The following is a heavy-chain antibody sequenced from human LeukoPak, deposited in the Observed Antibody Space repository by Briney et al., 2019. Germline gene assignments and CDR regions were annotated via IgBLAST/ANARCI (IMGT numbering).Heavy chain of an antibody. V-gene: IGHV3-33*06. CDR3: AKEGYRYGYAIDY. D-gene: IGHD5-18*01. J-gene: IGHJ4*02. Sequence: GRSLRLSCAASGFTFSRYGMHWVRQAPGKGLEWVAVIWYDGSNKYYADSVKGRFTISRDNSKNTLYLQMNSLRAEDTAVYYCAKEGYRYGYAIDYWGQGTLVTVSS. CDR2: IWYDGSNK. CDR1: GFTFSRYG.